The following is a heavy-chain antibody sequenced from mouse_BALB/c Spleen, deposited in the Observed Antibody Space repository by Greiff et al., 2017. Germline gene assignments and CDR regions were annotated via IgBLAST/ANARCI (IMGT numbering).Heavy chain of an antibody. J-gene: IGHJ4*01. CDR3: ARKGLQDYGSLYAMDY. CDR1: GYSFTGYY. Sequence: LVKTGASVKISCKASGYSFTGYYMHWVKQSHGNSLEWIGYISCYNGATSYNQKFKGKATFTVDTSSSTAYMQFNSLTSEDSAVYYCARKGLQDYGSLYAMDYWGQGTSVTVSS. CDR2: ISCYNGAT. D-gene: IGHD1-1*01. V-gene: IGHV1S34*01.